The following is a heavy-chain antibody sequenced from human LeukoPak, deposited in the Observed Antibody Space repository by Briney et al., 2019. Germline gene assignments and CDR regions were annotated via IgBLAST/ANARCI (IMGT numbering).Heavy chain of an antibody. J-gene: IGHJ5*02. CDR1: GGSMSSSTYY. CDR2: SYYSGST. V-gene: IGHV4-39*07. CDR3: ARALSAAAGLNWFDP. Sequence: SETLSLTCTVFGGSMSSSTYYWGWIRQPPGKGLEWIGNSYYSGSTYYTPSLKSRVTISVDTSKKQFSLKLSSVTAADTAVYYCARALSAAAGLNWFDPWGQGTLVTVSS. D-gene: IGHD6-13*01.